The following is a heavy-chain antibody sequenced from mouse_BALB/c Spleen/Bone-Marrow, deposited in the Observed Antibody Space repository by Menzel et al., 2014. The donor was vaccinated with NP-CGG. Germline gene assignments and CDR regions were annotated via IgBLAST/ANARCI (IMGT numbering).Heavy chain of an antibody. D-gene: IGHD1-1*01. CDR3: ARVTDTFYYGSSYWYFDV. CDR1: GFTFSSYA. J-gene: IGHJ1*01. Sequence: EVKLVESGGGLVKPGGSLKLSCAASGFTFSSYAMSWVRQTPEKRLEWVASISSGGGTYYPDSVKGRFTISRDNVRNILYLQMSSLRSEDTAMYYCARVTDTFYYGSSYWYFDVWGAGTTVTVSS. CDR2: ISSGGGT. V-gene: IGHV5-6-5*01.